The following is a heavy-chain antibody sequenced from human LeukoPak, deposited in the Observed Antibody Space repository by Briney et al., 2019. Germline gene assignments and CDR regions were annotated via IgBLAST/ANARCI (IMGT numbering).Heavy chain of an antibody. CDR3: ARDRRYCSGGSCYSFDY. D-gene: IGHD2-15*01. V-gene: IGHV1-69*04. CDR1: GGTFSSYA. J-gene: IGHJ4*02. CDR2: IIPILGIA. Sequence: ASVKVSCKASGGTFSSYAISWVRQAPGQGLEWMGRIIPILGIANYAQKFQGRVTITADKSTSTAYMEPSSLRSEDTAVYYCARDRRYCSGGSCYSFDYWGQGTLVTVSS.